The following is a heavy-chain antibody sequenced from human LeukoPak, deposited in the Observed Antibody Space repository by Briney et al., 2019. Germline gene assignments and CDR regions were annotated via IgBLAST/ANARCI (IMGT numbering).Heavy chain of an antibody. CDR1: GLVFSSYW. CDR3: ARDTSGSGYDY. CDR2: ISGSGGSA. D-gene: IGHD5-12*01. J-gene: IGHJ4*02. V-gene: IGHV3-23*01. Sequence: GGSLRLSCEASGLVFSSYWMSWVRQAPGKGLEWVSAISGSGGSAYYADSVKGRFTISRDNAKNSLYLQMNSLRAEDTAVYYCARDTSGSGYDYWGQGTLVTVSS.